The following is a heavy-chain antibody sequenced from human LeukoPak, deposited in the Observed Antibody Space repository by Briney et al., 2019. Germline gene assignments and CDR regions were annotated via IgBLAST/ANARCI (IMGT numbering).Heavy chain of an antibody. D-gene: IGHD3-10*01. J-gene: IGHJ6*01. CDR1: GFTFSSYW. CDR2: IKQDGSEK. Sequence: HPGGSLRLSCAASGFTFSSYWMSWVRQAPGKGLEWVANIKQDGSEKYYVDSVKGRFTISRDNAKTSLYLQMNSLRAEDTAVYYCARDRLWFGELXLTYGMDVWGXGTXVTVSS. V-gene: IGHV3-7*01. CDR3: ARDRLWFGELXLTYGMDV.